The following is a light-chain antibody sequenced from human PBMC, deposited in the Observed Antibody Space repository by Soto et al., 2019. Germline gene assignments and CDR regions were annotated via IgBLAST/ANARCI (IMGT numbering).Light chain of an antibody. CDR2: WAS. V-gene: IGKV4-1*01. CDR1: QSVLYNSNNKNC. CDR3: QQYYTIPPT. J-gene: IGKJ1*01. Sequence: DIVMTQSPDSLAVSLGERATINCKSSQSVLYNSNNKNCLAWYQRKPGQPPKLLIYWASTRESGVPDRFSGSGSGTDFTLTISSLQAEDVAVYYCQQYYTIPPTFGQGTKVEIK.